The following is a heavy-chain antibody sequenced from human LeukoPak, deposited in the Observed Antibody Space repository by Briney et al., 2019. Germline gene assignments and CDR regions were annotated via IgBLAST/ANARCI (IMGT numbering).Heavy chain of an antibody. Sequence: SETLSLTCAVYGGSFSGYYWSWIRQPPGKGLEWIGEINHSGSTNYNPSLKSRVTISVDTSKNQFSLKLSSVTAADTAVYYCARLGPYYYGSGSQSQAPGYYYYMDVWGKGTTVTVSS. CDR1: GGSFSGYY. CDR3: ARLGPYYYGSGSQSQAPGYYYYMDV. CDR2: INHSGST. V-gene: IGHV4-34*01. J-gene: IGHJ6*03. D-gene: IGHD3-10*01.